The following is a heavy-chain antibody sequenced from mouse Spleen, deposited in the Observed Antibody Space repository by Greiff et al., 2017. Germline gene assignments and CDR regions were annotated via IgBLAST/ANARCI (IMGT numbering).Heavy chain of an antibody. Sequence: VKLQESGPELARPWASVKISCQAFYTSFRRVHFAIRDTNYWMQREKQRPGQGLEWIGANYPGNGDTSYNQKFKGKATLTADKSSSTAYMQLSSLTSEDSAVYYCACHYYGSRWFAYWGQGTLVTVSA. D-gene: IGHD1-1*01. CDR1: YTSFRRVH. CDR3: SEDSAVYYCACHYYGSRWFAY. CDR2: GQGLEWIG. V-gene: IGHV1-87*01. J-gene: IGHJ3*01.